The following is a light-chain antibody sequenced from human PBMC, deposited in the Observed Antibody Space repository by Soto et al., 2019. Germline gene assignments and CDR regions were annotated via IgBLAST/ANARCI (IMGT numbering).Light chain of an antibody. CDR2: EVT. CDR3: SSDAGNYNYV. J-gene: IGLJ1*01. CDR1: SSDVGDYNY. Sequence: QSALTQPPSASGTPGQSVTIPCTGTSSDVGDYNYVSWYQQHPGKAPKLMIHEVTKRPAGVPDRFSGSKSGNTASLTVSGLQAEDEADYYCSSDAGNYNYVFGTGTKLTVL. V-gene: IGLV2-8*01.